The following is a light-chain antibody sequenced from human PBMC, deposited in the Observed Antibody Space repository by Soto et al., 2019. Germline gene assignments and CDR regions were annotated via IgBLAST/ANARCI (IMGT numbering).Light chain of an antibody. CDR1: QSVLYSSNNKNY. Sequence: DIVMTQSPDSLAVSLGERAAINCKSSQSVLYSSNNKNYLAWYQQKQGQPPKLLIYWASTRQYGVPDRFSGSGSGTDFTLTISSLQAEDVAVYYCQQYYDTPWTFGQGTKVEIK. CDR2: WAS. J-gene: IGKJ1*01. V-gene: IGKV4-1*01. CDR3: QQYYDTPWT.